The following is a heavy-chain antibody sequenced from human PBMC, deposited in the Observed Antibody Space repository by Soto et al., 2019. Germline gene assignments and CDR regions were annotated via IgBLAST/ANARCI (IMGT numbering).Heavy chain of an antibody. J-gene: IGHJ6*02. Sequence: QVQLVESGGGVVQPGRSLRLSCAASGFTFSSYAMHWVRQAPGKGLEWVAVISYDGSNKYYADSVKGRFTISRDNSKNTLYLQMNSLRAEDTAVYYCARDQGCGWHYCRDYYYYGMDVWGQGTTVTVSS. V-gene: IGHV3-30-3*01. CDR1: GFTFSSYA. CDR2: ISYDGSNK. D-gene: IGHD6-19*01. CDR3: ARDQGCGWHYCRDYYYYGMDV.